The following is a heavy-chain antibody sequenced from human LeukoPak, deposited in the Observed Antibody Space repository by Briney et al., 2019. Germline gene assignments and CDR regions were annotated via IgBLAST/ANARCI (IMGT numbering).Heavy chain of an antibody. Sequence: ASVKVSCKASGYTFTGYYMHWVRQAPGQGLEWMGIINPSGGGTSHAQKFQGRLTMTRDTSTSTVYMELSSLRSEDTAVYYCVRDIRDIVAPRRGYDAFDIWGLGTMVTVSS. CDR3: VRDIRDIVAPRRGYDAFDI. V-gene: IGHV1-46*01. J-gene: IGHJ3*02. CDR2: INPSGGGT. CDR1: GYTFTGYY. D-gene: IGHD5-12*01.